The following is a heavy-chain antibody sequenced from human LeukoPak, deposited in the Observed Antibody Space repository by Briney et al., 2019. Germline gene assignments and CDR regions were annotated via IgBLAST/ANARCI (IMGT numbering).Heavy chain of an antibody. CDR2: ISHSGGGT. D-gene: IGHD1-26*01. CDR3: ARSAIAAYYFDY. Sequence: GGSLRLSCAASGFTFTDYAMSWVRQAPEKGLEWVSTISHSGGGTYYAESVKGRFTISRDNAKNSLYLQMNSLRAEDTAVYYCARSAIAAYYFDYWGQGTLVTVSS. CDR1: GFTFTDYA. V-gene: IGHV3-23*01. J-gene: IGHJ4*02.